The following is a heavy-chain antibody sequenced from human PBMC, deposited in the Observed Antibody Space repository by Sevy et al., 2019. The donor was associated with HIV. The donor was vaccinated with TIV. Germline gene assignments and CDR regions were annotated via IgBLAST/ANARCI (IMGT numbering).Heavy chain of an antibody. Sequence: SETLSLTCTVSGGSIRINSYYWGWVRQPPGKGLEWIGSIYNTGSTSYHPSLKSRVTISVDTSKNNFSLRLTSVTAADTAVYYCATPRGTDWYEGAGGYFDLWGRGTLVTVSS. CDR1: GGSIRINSYY. V-gene: IGHV4-39*02. CDR2: IYNTGST. D-gene: IGHD6-19*01. CDR3: ATPRGTDWYEGAGGYFDL. J-gene: IGHJ2*01.